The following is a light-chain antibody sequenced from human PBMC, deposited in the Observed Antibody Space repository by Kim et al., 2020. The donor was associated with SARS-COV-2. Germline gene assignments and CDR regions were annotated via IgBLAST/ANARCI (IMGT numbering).Light chain of an antibody. CDR3: QSFDNSVVV. V-gene: IGLV6-57*01. CDR1: GGSDASNY. Sequence: GKRVDISGNRNGGSDASNYVQWYQQRPGSPPTTLIYEDDQRPAGVPYRFSGSIDGSSNSASLTISGLETEDEADYYCQSFDNSVVVFGGGTQLTVL. CDR2: EDD. J-gene: IGLJ2*01.